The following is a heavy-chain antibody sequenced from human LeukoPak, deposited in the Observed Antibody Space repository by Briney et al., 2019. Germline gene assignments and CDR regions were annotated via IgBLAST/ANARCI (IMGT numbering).Heavy chain of an antibody. V-gene: IGHV1-24*01. CDR2: LDPEDGET. J-gene: IGHJ4*02. CDR3: ATLSSGWYYAFDY. D-gene: IGHD6-19*01. CDR1: GYTLTELS. Sequence: ASVKVSCKVSGYTLTELSMHWVRQAPGKGLEWVGGLDPEDGETNYAQKFQGRVTMTEDTSTDTAYMELSSLRSEDTAVYYCATLSSGWYYAFDYWGQGTLVTVSS.